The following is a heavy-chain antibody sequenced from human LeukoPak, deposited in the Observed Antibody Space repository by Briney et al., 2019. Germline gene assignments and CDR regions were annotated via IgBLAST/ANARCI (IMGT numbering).Heavy chain of an antibody. D-gene: IGHD3-3*01. CDR2: ISCYSGNT. J-gene: IGHJ4*02. Sequence: GASVKVSCKTSGYTFTSSVISRVRQAPGQGLEWMGWISCYSGNTKYAQKLQGRVTMTTDTSTSTVYMELRSLGSDDTAVYYCAREPSSGYADYWGQGTLVTASS. CDR3: AREPSSGYADY. V-gene: IGHV1-18*01. CDR1: GYTFTSSV.